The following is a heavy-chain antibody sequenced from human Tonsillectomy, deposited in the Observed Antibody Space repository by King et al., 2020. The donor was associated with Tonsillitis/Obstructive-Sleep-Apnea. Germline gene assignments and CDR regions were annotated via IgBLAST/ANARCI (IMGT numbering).Heavy chain of an antibody. D-gene: IGHD3-22*01. Sequence: QLVQSGGGVVQPGRSLRLSCAASGFTFSSYAMHWVRQAPGKGLESVTIIWYDGNNKYYADSVKGRFTISKDNSKNTLYLQMNSLRAEDTAVYYCARVDSIDALDIWGQGTRVTVSA. J-gene: IGHJ3*02. CDR1: GFTFSSYA. CDR2: IWYDGNNK. V-gene: IGHV3-33*01. CDR3: ARVDSIDALDI.